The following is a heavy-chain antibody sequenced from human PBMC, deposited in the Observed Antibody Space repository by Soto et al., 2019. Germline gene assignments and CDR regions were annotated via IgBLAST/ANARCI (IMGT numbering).Heavy chain of an antibody. CDR1: GFTFSSYG. V-gene: IGHV3-30*03. D-gene: IGHD6-19*01. CDR2: ISYDGSNK. J-gene: IGHJ4*02. Sequence: GGSLRLSCAASGFTFSSYGMHWVRQAPGKGLEWVAVISYDGSNKYYADSVKGRFTISRDNPKNTLYLQMNSLRVEDTAVYYCARERAVTGGTYYFDRWGQGTLVTVSS. CDR3: ARERAVTGGTYYFDR.